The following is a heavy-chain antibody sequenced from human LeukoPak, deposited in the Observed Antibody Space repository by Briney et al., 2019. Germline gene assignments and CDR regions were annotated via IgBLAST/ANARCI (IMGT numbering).Heavy chain of an antibody. J-gene: IGHJ2*01. CDR1: GFTFSSYS. D-gene: IGHD4/OR15-4a*01. CDR2: ISSSSSYI. V-gene: IGHV3-21*01. CDR3: AREDDYGPGYFDL. Sequence: GGSLRLSCAASGFTFSSYSMNWVRQAPGKGLEWVSSISSSSSYIYYADSVKGRFTISRDNAKNSLYLQINSLRAEDTAVYYCAREDDYGPGYFDLWGRGTLVTVSS.